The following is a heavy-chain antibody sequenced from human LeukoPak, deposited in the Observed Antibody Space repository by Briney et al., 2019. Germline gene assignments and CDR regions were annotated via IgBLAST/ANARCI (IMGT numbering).Heavy chain of an antibody. CDR2: ISNSGSTT. J-gene: IGHJ4*02. D-gene: IGHD2-2*02. CDR3: AIGGYCAGTNCYIAY. CDR1: GVNFSTYA. V-gene: IGHV3-23*01. Sequence: GSLRLSCAASGVNFSTYAMNWVRQVPGKGLEWVSLISNSGSTTYHADSVNGPFTTSTDNSKNTLYLQMNSLSAEDSAVYYCAIGGYCAGTNCYIAYWGQGTLVTVSS.